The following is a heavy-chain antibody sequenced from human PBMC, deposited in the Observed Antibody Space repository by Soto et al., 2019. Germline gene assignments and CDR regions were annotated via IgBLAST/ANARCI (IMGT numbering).Heavy chain of an antibody. CDR2: VNPILSMS. J-gene: IGHJ4*02. Sequence: QVQLVQSGAEVKRPGSSVKVSCKASGDTFNFYSINWVRQAPGLGLEWMGRVNPILSMSNYAQRFQGRVTMTADKSTSTAYMELSGXRXXXXAIXXXAXXXXSXXRAFDFWGQGALVTVSS. CDR3: AXXXXSXXRAFDF. CDR1: GDTFNFYS. V-gene: IGHV1-69*04.